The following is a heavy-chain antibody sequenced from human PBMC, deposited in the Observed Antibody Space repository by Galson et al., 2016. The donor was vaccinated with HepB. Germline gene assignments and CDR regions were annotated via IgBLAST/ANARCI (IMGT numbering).Heavy chain of an antibody. CDR1: GYNFNNFW. J-gene: IGHJ4*02. CDR2: IWPGDSDT. Sequence: QSGAEVKSPGESLKISCEASGYNFNNFWIAWVRQMPGKGLEWMGIIWPGDSDTRYSPSFQGQVTISVDKSIRTAYLQWSSLKVSDTATYYCARQGDYSGQWSPSDYWGQGTLVSVSS. CDR3: ARQGDYSGQWSPSDY. V-gene: IGHV5-51*01. D-gene: IGHD5-12*01.